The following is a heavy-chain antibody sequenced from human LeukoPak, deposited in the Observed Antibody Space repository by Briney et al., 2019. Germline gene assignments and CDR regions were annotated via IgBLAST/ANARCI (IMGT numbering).Heavy chain of an antibody. CDR2: ISYDGSNT. CDR1: GFTVGSYA. J-gene: IGHJ4*02. CDR3: AREGSGYYYEGY. D-gene: IGHD3-22*01. Sequence: GGSLTLSCPASGFTVGSYAMHWVRQAPGKVLEWVAVISYDGSNTYYADSVKGRFTISRDNSKNTLYLQMNSLRDEDTAVYYCAREGSGYYYEGYWGQGTLVTVSS. V-gene: IGHV3-30*01.